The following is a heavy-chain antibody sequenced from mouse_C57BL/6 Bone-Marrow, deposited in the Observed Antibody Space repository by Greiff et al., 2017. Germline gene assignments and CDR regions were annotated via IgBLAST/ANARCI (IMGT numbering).Heavy chain of an antibody. J-gene: IGHJ2*01. Sequence: VQLQQPGAELVKPGASVKLSCKASGYTFTSYWMQWVKQRPGQGLEWIGEIDPSDSYTNYNQKFKGKATLTVDTSSSTAYMQLSSLTSEDSAVYYCAPYYGYAYFDYWGQGTTLTVSS. D-gene: IGHD2-9*01. CDR1: GYTFTSYW. CDR2: IDPSDSYT. CDR3: APYYGYAYFDY. V-gene: IGHV1-50*01.